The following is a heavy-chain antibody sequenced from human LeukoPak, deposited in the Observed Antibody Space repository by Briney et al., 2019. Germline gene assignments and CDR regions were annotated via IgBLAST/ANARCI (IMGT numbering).Heavy chain of an antibody. CDR2: ISAYNGNT. J-gene: IGHJ4*02. D-gene: IGHD3-3*01. CDR1: GYTFTSYG. V-gene: IGHV1-18*01. Sequence: ASVKVSCKASGYTFTSYGISWVRQAPGQGLEWMGWISAYNGNTNYAQKLQGRVTMTTDTSTSTAYMELRSLRSDDTAVYYCARETMYGVITLYYFDYWGQGTLVTVSA. CDR3: ARETMYGVITLYYFDY.